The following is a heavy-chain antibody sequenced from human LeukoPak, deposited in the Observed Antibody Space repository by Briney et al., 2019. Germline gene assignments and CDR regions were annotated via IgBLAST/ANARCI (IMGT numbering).Heavy chain of an antibody. CDR1: GGSFSGYY. CDR3: GSAGIAAAARGWFDP. Sequence: SETLSLTCAVYGGSFSGYYWSWIRQPPGKGLEWIGEINHSGSTNYNPSLKSRVTISVDTSKNQFSLKLSSVTAADAAVYYCGSAGIAAAARGWFDPWGQGTLVTVSS. D-gene: IGHD6-13*01. V-gene: IGHV4-34*01. CDR2: INHSGST. J-gene: IGHJ5*02.